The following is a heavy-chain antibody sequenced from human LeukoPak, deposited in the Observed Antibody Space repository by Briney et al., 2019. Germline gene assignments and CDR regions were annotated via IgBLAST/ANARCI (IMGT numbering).Heavy chain of an antibody. D-gene: IGHD1-7*01. V-gene: IGHV5-51*01. Sequence: GVSLKISCKGSGYSFTSYWIGWVRQMPGKGLELMGIISPGDSDARYSPSFQGQVTLSADKSLSTAYLQWSSLKASDTAMYYCARQKYSWNYVYDYWGQGTLVTVSS. CDR1: GYSFTSYW. CDR3: ARQKYSWNYVYDY. J-gene: IGHJ4*02. CDR2: ISPGDSDA.